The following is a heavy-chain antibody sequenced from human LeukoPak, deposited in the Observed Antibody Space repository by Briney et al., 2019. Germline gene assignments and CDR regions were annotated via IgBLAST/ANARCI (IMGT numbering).Heavy chain of an antibody. Sequence: GGSLRLSCAASGFTFDDYAMHWVRQAPGKGLEWVSLISGDGGSTYYAGSVKGRFTISRDNSKNSLYLEVNSLRTGDTAFYCAKANSWFGESTVFDSWGQGTLVTVSS. J-gene: IGHJ4*02. D-gene: IGHD3-10*01. CDR3: AKANSWFGESTVFDS. CDR1: GFTFDDYA. V-gene: IGHV3-43*02. CDR2: ISGDGGST.